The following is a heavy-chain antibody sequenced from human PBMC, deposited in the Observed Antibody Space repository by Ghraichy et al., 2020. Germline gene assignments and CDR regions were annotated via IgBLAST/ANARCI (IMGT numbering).Heavy chain of an antibody. D-gene: IGHD1-7*01. CDR1: GYTLTELS. CDR3: ATRELRPVYYYYGMDV. J-gene: IGHJ6*02. Sequence: ASVKVSCKVSGYTLTELSMHWVRQAPGKGLEWMGGFDPEDGETIYAQKFQGRVTMTEDTSTDTAYMELSSLRSEDTAVYYCATRELRPVYYYYGMDVWGQGTTVTVSS. CDR2: FDPEDGET. V-gene: IGHV1-24*01.